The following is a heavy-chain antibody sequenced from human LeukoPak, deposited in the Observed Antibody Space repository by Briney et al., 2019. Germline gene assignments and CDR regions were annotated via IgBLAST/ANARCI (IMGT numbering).Heavy chain of an antibody. V-gene: IGHV1-18*01. CDR2: ISAYNGNT. CDR3: ARDPTAGYSSSWSDY. J-gene: IGHJ4*02. Sequence: GASVKVSCKASGYTFTSYGISWMRQAPGQGLEWMGWISAYNGNTNYAQKLQGRVTMTTDTSTSTAYMELRSLRSDDTAVYYCARDPTAGYSSSWSDYWGQGTLVTVSS. CDR1: GYTFTSYG. D-gene: IGHD6-13*01.